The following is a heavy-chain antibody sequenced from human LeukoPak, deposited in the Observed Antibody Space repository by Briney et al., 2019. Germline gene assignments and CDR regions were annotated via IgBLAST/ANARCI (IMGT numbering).Heavy chain of an antibody. CDR2: ISGSGGST. D-gene: IGHD5-12*01. CDR1: GFTFSSYA. Sequence: PGGSLRLSCAASGFTFSSYAMSWVRQAPGKGLEWVSAISGSGGSTFYADSVKGRFTISRDNSRNTLYLQVSNLRAEDTALYYCAKGSGYDARVYDYWGQGTLVTVSS. CDR3: AKGSGYDARVYDY. V-gene: IGHV3-23*01. J-gene: IGHJ4*02.